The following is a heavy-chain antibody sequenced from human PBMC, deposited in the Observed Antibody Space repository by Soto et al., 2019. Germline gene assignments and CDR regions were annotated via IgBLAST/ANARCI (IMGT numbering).Heavy chain of an antibody. J-gene: IGHJ4*02. Sequence: QVQLVQSGAEVKKPGASVKISCKASGYTFTSCYMHWVRQAPGQGLEWMGIINPSGGSTNYAQKIQGRGAMTRDTSTSTVYMELKSLGSEDTAVYYCARPPSPGCINAVCYPLDYWGQGTLGTVSS. CDR3: ARPPSPGCINAVCYPLDY. CDR1: GYTFTSCY. D-gene: IGHD2-8*01. CDR2: INPSGGST. V-gene: IGHV1-46*01.